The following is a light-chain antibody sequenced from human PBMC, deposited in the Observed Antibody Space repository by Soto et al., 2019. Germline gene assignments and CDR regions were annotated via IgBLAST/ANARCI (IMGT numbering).Light chain of an antibody. V-gene: IGLV1-44*01. J-gene: IGLJ2*01. CDR1: TSNIGRNT. Sequence: QSVLTQPPSASGTPGQRVTISCSGSTSNIGRNTVSWYQQLPGTAPKLLIYSNNQRPSGVPDRFTGSKSGTSASLAISGLQSEDEADYYCAAWDDSLTGFEVFGGGTKLTV. CDR2: SNN. CDR3: AAWDDSLTGFEV.